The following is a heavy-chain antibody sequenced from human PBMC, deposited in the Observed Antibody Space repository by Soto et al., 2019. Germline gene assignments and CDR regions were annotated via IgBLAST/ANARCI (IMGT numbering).Heavy chain of an antibody. Sequence: ASVKVSCKVSGYTLTELSMHWVRQAPGKGLEWMGGFDPEDGETIYAQKFQGRVTMTEDTSTDTAYMELSSLRSEDTAVYYCATVLSCIPAPIWFAPWGRGTLVTGSS. CDR3: ATVLSCIPAPIWFAP. CDR2: FDPEDGET. D-gene: IGHD2-2*01. CDR1: GYTLTELS. J-gene: IGHJ5*02. V-gene: IGHV1-24*01.